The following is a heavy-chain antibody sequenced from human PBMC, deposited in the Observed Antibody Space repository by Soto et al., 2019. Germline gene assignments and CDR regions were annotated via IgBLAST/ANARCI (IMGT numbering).Heavy chain of an antibody. D-gene: IGHD6-19*01. V-gene: IGHV4-39*01. Sequence: ASETLSLTCTVSGGSISSSSYYWGWIRQPPGKGLEWIGSIYYSGSTYYNPSLKSRVTISVDTSKNQFSLKLSSLTAADTAVYYCARQVAVAGTLYGMDVWGQGTTVTVSS. CDR2: IYYSGST. CDR1: GGSISSSSYY. CDR3: ARQVAVAGTLYGMDV. J-gene: IGHJ6*02.